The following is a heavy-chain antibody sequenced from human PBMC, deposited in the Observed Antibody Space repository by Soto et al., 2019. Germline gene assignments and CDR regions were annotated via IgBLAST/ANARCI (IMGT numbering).Heavy chain of an antibody. Sequence: ITLKESRPTVLKPTQTLTLTCTFSGFSRSTRGVAVGWIRQPPGKALDWLAFIFGAADKRFSPSLKSRLTITKDTAKNPVVITMTNVDHGYTAKYYGAHVNRYFQPWGEGTLVTVSS. CDR2: IFGAADK. CDR3: AHVNRYFQP. V-gene: IGHV2-5*02. CDR1: GFSRSTRGVA. J-gene: IGHJ1*01.